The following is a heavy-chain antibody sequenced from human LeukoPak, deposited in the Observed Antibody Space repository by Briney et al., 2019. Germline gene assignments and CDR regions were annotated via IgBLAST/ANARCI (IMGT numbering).Heavy chain of an antibody. J-gene: IGHJ6*02. CDR2: ISYDGSNK. CDR1: GFTFSSYA. Sequence: GGSLRLSCAASGFTFSSYAMHWVRQAPGEGLEWVAVISYDGSNKYYADSVKGRFTISRDNSKNTLYLQMNSLRAEDTAVYYCARDGIPYYYGMDVWGQGTTVTVSS. CDR3: ARDGIPYYYGMDV. D-gene: IGHD1-26*01. V-gene: IGHV3-30-3*01.